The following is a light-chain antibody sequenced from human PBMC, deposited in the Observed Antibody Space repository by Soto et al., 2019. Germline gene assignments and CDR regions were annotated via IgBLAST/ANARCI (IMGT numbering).Light chain of an antibody. CDR2: RNN. CDR3: AAWDDSLSGHVV. J-gene: IGLJ2*01. V-gene: IGLV1-47*01. CDR1: SSNIGSNY. Sequence: QSVLTQPPSASGTPGQRVIISCSGSSSNIGSNYVYWYRQLPGTAPKLLIYRNNQRPSGVPDRFSGSKSGTSASLAISGLRSEDEADYYCAAWDDSLSGHVVFGGGTKVTVL.